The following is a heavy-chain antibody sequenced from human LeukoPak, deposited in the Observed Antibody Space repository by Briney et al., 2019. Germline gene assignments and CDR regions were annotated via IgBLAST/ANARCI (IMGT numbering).Heavy chain of an antibody. D-gene: IGHD5-12*01. V-gene: IGHV3-64D*09. CDR2: VTSDGSTT. Sequence: GGSLRLSCSVSGFTFSNYAMHWVRQAPGKGLEYVSSVTSDGSTTYYADSLKGRFTISRDNSKNILYLQMSSLRPEGTALYYCLKDQGGHSAYWGQGTLVTVSS. CDR3: LKDQGGHSAY. J-gene: IGHJ4*02. CDR1: GFTFSNYA.